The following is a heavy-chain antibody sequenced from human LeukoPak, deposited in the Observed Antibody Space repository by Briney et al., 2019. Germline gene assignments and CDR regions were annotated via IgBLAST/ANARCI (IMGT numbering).Heavy chain of an antibody. CDR3: ARDHEIGATGLLDY. J-gene: IGHJ4*02. D-gene: IGHD1-26*01. V-gene: IGHV3-30-3*01. Sequence: GGSLRLSCAASGFTVSSNYMSWVRQAPGKGLEWVAVISYDGSNKYYADSVKGRFTISRDNSKNTLYLQMNSLRAEDTAVYYCARDHEIGATGLLDYWGQGTLVTVSS. CDR2: ISYDGSNK. CDR1: GFTVSSNY.